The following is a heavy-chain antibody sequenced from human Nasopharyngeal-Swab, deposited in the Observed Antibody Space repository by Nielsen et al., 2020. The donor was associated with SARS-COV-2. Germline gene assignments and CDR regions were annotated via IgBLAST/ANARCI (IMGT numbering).Heavy chain of an antibody. D-gene: IGHD6-6*01. CDR1: GGSISSYS. Sequence: SETLSLTCTVSGGSISSYSWSWIRQPPGKGLEWIGYIYHSGSTYYNPSLKSRVTISVDRSKNQFSLKLSSVTAADTAVYYCARDLGSSSNDAFDIWGQGTMVTVSS. CDR3: ARDLGSSSNDAFDI. CDR2: IYHSGST. V-gene: IGHV4-30-2*01. J-gene: IGHJ3*02.